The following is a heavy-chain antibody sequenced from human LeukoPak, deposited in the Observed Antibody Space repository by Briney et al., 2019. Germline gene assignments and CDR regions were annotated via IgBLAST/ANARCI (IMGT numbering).Heavy chain of an antibody. CDR2: ISYDGSNK. J-gene: IGHJ4*02. V-gene: IGHV3-30-3*01. Sequence: PGGSLRLSCAASGFTFSSYAMHWVRQAPGKGLEWVAVISYDGSNKYYADSVKGRFTISRDNSKNTLYLQMNSLRAEDTAVYYCAKAVAGTISSQPFDYWGQGTLVTVSS. CDR1: GFTFSSYA. CDR3: AKAVAGTISSQPFDY. D-gene: IGHD6-19*01.